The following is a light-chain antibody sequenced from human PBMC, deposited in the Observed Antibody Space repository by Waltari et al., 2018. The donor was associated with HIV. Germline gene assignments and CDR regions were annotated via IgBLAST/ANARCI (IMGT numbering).Light chain of an antibody. CDR1: QGISSD. CDR3: QQLNTYPLT. Sequence: DIQLTQSPSFLSASVGDRVTITCRASQGISSDLASYQQKPGKAPKLLIYAASTLQSGVPSRFSGSGSGTEFTLTISSLQPEDFATYYCQQLNTYPLTFGGGTKVEIK. CDR2: AAS. V-gene: IGKV1-9*01. J-gene: IGKJ4*01.